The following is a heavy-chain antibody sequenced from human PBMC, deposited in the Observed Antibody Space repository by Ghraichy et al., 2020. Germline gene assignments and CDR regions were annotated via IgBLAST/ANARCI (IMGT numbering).Heavy chain of an antibody. Sequence: GGSLRLSCAASGFTFSSYAMSWVRQAPGKGLEWFSAISGSGGSTYYADSVKGRFTISRDNSKNTLYLQMNSLRAEDTAVYYCAKVGGITMIVVVIMPRYFDLWGRGTLVTVSS. V-gene: IGHV3-23*01. J-gene: IGHJ2*01. CDR1: GFTFSSYA. CDR3: AKVGGITMIVVVIMPRYFDL. D-gene: IGHD3-22*01. CDR2: ISGSGGST.